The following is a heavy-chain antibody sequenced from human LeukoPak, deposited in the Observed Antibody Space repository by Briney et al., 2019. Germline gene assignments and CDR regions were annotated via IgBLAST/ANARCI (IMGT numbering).Heavy chain of an antibody. V-gene: IGHV3-23*01. CDR3: AKDTYSGYARYYYYYMDV. D-gene: IGHD5-12*01. CDR1: GFTFSSYA. CDR2: ISGSGGST. Sequence: PGGSLRLSCAASGFTFSSYAMSWVRQAPGKGLEWVSAISGSGGSTYYADSVKGRFTISRDNSKNTLYLQMNSLRAEDTAVYYCAKDTYSGYARYYYYYMDVWGKGTTVTVSS. J-gene: IGHJ6*03.